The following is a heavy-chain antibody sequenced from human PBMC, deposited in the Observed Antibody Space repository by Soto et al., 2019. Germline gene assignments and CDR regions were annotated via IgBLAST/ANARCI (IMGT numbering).Heavy chain of an antibody. J-gene: IGHJ4*02. D-gene: IGHD2-15*01. CDR3: ASDWVGGTFDY. CDR2: ISYSGST. Sequence: QVQLQESGPGLVKPSETLSLTCTVSGGSINGYYWSWIRQPPGKGLEWIGYISYSGSTNYNPSLKSRVTISVDTSKNHFSLKLSSVTAAATAVYYCASDWVGGTFDYWGQGTLVTVSS. CDR1: GGSINGYY. V-gene: IGHV4-59*01.